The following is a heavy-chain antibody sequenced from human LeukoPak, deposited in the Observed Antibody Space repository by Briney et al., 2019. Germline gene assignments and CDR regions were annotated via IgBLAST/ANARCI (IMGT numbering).Heavy chain of an antibody. CDR2: VHLDGRT. V-gene: IGHV4-4*02. D-gene: IGHD6-19*01. CDR3: ARGGGDSSGWYGGYYFDY. CDR1: GGSVTSTNW. J-gene: IGHJ4*02. Sequence: SETLSLTCDVSGGSVTSTNWWTWFRQPPGKGLEWIGEVHLDGRTNYNPSLKSRLVMSADLPENPISLKLSSVTAADTAGYYCARGGGDSSGWYGGYYFDYWGQGTLVTVSS.